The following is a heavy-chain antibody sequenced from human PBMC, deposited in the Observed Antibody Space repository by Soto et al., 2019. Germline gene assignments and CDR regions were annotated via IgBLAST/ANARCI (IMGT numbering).Heavy chain of an antibody. V-gene: IGHV3-23*01. D-gene: IGHD2-15*01. Sequence: GGSLRLSGGASGFTFSRYAMSGCRQAPGKGLEGVSSISTSDHTTYYADSVKGRFTISTDNSKNTLYVQRNGRRVEDTAVFYFDYSPTAVGCTNYYFDFWGQGTLVTVSS. CDR1: GFTFSRYA. CDR2: ISTSDHTT. CDR3: DYSPTAVGCTNYYFDF. J-gene: IGHJ4*01.